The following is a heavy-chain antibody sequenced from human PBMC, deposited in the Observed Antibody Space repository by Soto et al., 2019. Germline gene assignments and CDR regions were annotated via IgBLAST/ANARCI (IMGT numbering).Heavy chain of an antibody. CDR3: AKHSEYQLLSWFDP. CDR1: GFSFSTYA. V-gene: IGHV3-23*01. CDR2: IRAGGGNT. D-gene: IGHD2-2*01. J-gene: IGHJ5*02. Sequence: EVQLLESGGGLVQPGGSLRLSCAASGFSFSTYAMSWVRQAPGKGLEWVSGIRAGGGNTYYADSVRGRFTISRDTSKNTLDLRMSSLRAEDTALYYCAKHSEYQLLSWFDPWGQGTLVTVS.